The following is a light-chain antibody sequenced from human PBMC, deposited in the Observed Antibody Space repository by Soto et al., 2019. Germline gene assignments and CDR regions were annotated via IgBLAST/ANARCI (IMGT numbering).Light chain of an antibody. Sequence: DIQMTQSPSSLSASVGDRVTITCRASQSINSYLNWYQQKPGKAPQLLIYAASSLQGGVPSRFSGSGSGTDFTLTISTLQPEDFATYFCQQSYSRPRTFGQGTKVDIK. V-gene: IGKV1-39*01. CDR3: QQSYSRPRT. CDR1: QSINSY. J-gene: IGKJ1*01. CDR2: AAS.